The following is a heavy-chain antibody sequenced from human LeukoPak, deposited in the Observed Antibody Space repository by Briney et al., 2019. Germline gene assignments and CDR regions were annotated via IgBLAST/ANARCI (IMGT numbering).Heavy chain of an antibody. CDR2: IYYSGST. CDR1: GGSISSSSHY. V-gene: IGHV4-39*07. Sequence: SETLSLTCTVSGGSISSSSHYWGWIRQPPGKGLEWIGSIYYSGSTYYKPSLKSRVTISVDTSKNQFSLKLSSVTAADTAVYYCARDQNYYDSSGYGGSYNWFDPWGQGTLVTVSS. D-gene: IGHD3-22*01. CDR3: ARDQNYYDSSGYGGSYNWFDP. J-gene: IGHJ5*02.